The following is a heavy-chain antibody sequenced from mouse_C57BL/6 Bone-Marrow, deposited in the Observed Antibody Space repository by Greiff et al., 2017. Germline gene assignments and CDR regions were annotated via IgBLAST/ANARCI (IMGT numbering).Heavy chain of an antibody. CDR1: GYTFTSYW. CDR3: ARHPFDV. J-gene: IGHJ1*03. CDR2: IDPSDSYT. Sequence: QQSCKASGYTFTSYWMQWVKQRPGQGLEWIGEIDPSDSYTNYNQKFKGKATLTVDTSSSTAYMQLSSLTSEDSAVYYCARHPFDVWGTGTTVTVSS. V-gene: IGHV1-50*01.